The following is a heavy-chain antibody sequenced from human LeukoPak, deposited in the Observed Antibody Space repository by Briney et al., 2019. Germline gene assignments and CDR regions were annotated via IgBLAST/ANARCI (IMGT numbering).Heavy chain of an antibody. J-gene: IGHJ4*02. CDR2: IYYSGST. Sequence: SETLSLTCTVSGXSISSSSYYWGWIRQPPGKGLESIRSIYYSGSTYYNPSLKSRVTISVDTSKNQFSLKLSSVTAADTAVYYCASAAQTLGYCSGGSCYSSRPFDYWGQGTLVTVSS. CDR3: ASAAQTLGYCSGGSCYSSRPFDY. CDR1: GXSISSSSYY. V-gene: IGHV4-39*01. D-gene: IGHD2-15*01.